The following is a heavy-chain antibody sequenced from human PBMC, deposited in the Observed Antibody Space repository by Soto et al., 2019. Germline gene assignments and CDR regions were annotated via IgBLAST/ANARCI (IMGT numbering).Heavy chain of an antibody. CDR1: GFNFSDHY. Sequence: GGSLRLSCAASGFNFSDHYMNWIRQAPGKGLEWVSYISGSSRYTNFADSVKGRFTISRDNAKNSLYLQMNSLRAEDTAAYYCARHTSGWHYYDYWGQGTPVTVS. J-gene: IGHJ4*02. V-gene: IGHV3-11*06. CDR3: ARHTSGWHYYDY. CDR2: ISGSSRYT. D-gene: IGHD6-19*01.